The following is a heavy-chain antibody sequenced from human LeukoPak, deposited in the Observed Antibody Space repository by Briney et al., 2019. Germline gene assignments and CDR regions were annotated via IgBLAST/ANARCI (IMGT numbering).Heavy chain of an antibody. CDR1: GYTFTSYD. V-gene: IGHV1-2*04. CDR2: INPNSGGT. J-gene: IGHJ6*02. Sequence: GASLKSSCRAFGYTFTSYDTNWVRQATGQGLKGMEWINPNSGGTNYAQKFQGWVTMTRDTSISTAYMELSRLRSDDTAVYYCARADGSGSFYGMDVWGQGTTVTVSS. CDR3: ARADGSGSFYGMDV. D-gene: IGHD3-10*01.